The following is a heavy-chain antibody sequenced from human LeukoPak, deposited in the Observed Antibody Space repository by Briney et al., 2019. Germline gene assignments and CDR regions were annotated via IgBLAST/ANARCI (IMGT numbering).Heavy chain of an antibody. CDR2: IIPILGIA. J-gene: IGHJ4*02. Sequence: SVEVSCKASGGTFSSYAISWVRQAPGQGLEWMGRIIPILGIANYAQKFQGRVTITADRSTSTAYMELSSLRSEDTAVYYCARTYYDFWSGFGDQSFDYWGQGTLVTVSS. V-gene: IGHV1-69*04. CDR3: ARTYYDFWSGFGDQSFDY. CDR1: GGTFSSYA. D-gene: IGHD3-3*01.